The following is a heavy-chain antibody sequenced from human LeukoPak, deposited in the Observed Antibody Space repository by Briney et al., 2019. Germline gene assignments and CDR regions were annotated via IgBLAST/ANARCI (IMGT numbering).Heavy chain of an antibody. V-gene: IGHV4-34*01. D-gene: IGHD6-13*01. CDR2: IDHSGST. Sequence: SETLSLTCAVYGGSFSGYYWSWIRQPPGKGLEWIGEIDHSGSTNYNSSLKSRVTISVDTSKNQFSLRLSSVTAADPALYYCARVEGIAATGTGWFDPWGQGTLVTVSS. J-gene: IGHJ5*02. CDR3: ARVEGIAATGTGWFDP. CDR1: GGSFSGYY.